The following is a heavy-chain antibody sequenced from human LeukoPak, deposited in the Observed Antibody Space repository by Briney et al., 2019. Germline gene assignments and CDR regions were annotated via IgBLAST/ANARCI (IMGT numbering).Heavy chain of an antibody. CDR3: AKDLTYYDFWSGPQTFDP. V-gene: IGHV3-30*18. CDR1: GFTFSSYG. J-gene: IGHJ5*02. Sequence: GGSLRLSCAASGFTFSSYGMHWVRQAPGKGLEWVAVISYDGSNKYYADSVKGRFTISRDNSKNTLYLQMSSLRAEDTAVYYCAKDLTYYDFWSGPQTFDPWGQGTLVTVSS. D-gene: IGHD3-3*01. CDR2: ISYDGSNK.